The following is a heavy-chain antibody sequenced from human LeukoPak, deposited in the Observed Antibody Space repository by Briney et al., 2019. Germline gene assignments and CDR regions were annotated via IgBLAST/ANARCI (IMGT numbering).Heavy chain of an antibody. Sequence: PGGSLRLSCAASGFTFSSYGMSWVRQAPGKGLEWVSAISGSGGSTYYADSVKGRFTISRDNSKNTLYLQMNSLRAEDTAVYYCAKGIVGATIPDFDYWGQGTLVTVSS. CDR3: AKGIVGATIPDFDY. CDR1: GFTFSSYG. D-gene: IGHD1-26*01. CDR2: ISGSGGST. V-gene: IGHV3-23*01. J-gene: IGHJ4*02.